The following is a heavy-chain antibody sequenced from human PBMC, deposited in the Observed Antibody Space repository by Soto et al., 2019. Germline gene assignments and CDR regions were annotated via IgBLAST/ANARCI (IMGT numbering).Heavy chain of an antibody. CDR3: ARELLLVGATGFDY. V-gene: IGHV3-33*01. Sequence: GGSLRLSCAASGFTFSSYGMHWVRQAPGKGLEWVAVIWYDGSNKYYADSVKGRFTISRDNSKNTLYLQMNSLRAEDTAVYYCARELLLVGATGFDYWGQGTLVTVSS. D-gene: IGHD1-26*01. CDR2: IWYDGSNK. CDR1: GFTFSSYG. J-gene: IGHJ4*02.